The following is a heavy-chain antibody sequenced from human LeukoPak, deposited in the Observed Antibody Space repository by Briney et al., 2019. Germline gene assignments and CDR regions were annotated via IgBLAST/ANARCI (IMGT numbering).Heavy chain of an antibody. Sequence: GGSLRLSCAASGFSFSSYAMSWIRQAPGKGLEWVSGISGSGGRTYYADSVKGRFTISRDDSKNTVHLQMNSLRAEDTAVYYCAKGSSSWYADAFDIWGQGTMVTVSS. CDR1: GFSFSSYA. D-gene: IGHD6-13*01. CDR3: AKGSSSWYADAFDI. CDR2: ISGSGGRT. J-gene: IGHJ3*02. V-gene: IGHV3-23*01.